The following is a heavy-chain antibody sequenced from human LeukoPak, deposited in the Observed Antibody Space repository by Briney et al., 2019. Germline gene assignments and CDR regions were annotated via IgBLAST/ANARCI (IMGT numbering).Heavy chain of an antibody. V-gene: IGHV3-23*01. CDR2: ISCSGGST. D-gene: IGHD6-19*01. J-gene: IGHJ5*02. CDR1: GFTFSSYA. CDR3: AKDRIAVAGVNWFDP. Sequence: GGSLRLSCAASGFTFSSYAMSWVRQAPGKGLEWVSAISCSGGSTYYADSVKGRSTISRDNSKNTLYLQMNSLRAEDTAVYYCAKDRIAVAGVNWFDPWGQGTLVTVSS.